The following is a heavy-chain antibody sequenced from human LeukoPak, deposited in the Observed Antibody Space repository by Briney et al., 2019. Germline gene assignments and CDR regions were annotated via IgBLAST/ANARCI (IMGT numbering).Heavy chain of an antibody. CDR3: TTDRYCSGGSCYSGYYFDY. CDR2: IKSKTDSGTT. CDR1: GFTFSNAW. J-gene: IGHJ4*02. D-gene: IGHD2-15*01. V-gene: IGHV3-15*01. Sequence: GGSLRLSCAASGFTFSNAWMSWVRQAPGKGLEWVGRIKSKTDSGTTDYAAPVKGRFTISRDDSKNTLYLQMNSLKTEDTAVYYCTTDRYCSGGSCYSGYYFDYWGQGTLVTVSS.